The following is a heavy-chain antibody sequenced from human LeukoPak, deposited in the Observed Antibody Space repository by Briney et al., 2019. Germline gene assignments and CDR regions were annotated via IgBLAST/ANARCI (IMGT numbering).Heavy chain of an antibody. CDR1: GGTFSSYA. CDR2: IIPILGIA. Sequence: SVKVSCKASGGTFSSYAISWVRQAPGQGLEWMGRIIPILGIANYEQKFQGRVTITADKSTSTAYMELSSLRSEDTAVYYCARKRSYYYDSSGYFDYWGQGTLVTVSS. CDR3: ARKRSYYYDSSGYFDY. D-gene: IGHD3-22*01. J-gene: IGHJ4*02. V-gene: IGHV1-69*04.